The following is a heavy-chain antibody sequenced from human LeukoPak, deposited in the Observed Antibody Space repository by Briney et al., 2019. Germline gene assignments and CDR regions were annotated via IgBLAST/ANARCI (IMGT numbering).Heavy chain of an antibody. CDR2: ISSSGSTI. J-gene: IGHJ4*02. Sequence: PGGSLRLSCAASGFTSCGYAMNCVPPAPGEGLEWVSYISSSGSTIYYADSVKGRFTISRDNAKNSLYLHINSLRAEDTAVYYCARLRGGYRLYWGQGTLVTVSS. CDR1: GFTSCGYA. D-gene: IGHD5-24*01. CDR3: ARLRGGYRLY. V-gene: IGHV3-48*03.